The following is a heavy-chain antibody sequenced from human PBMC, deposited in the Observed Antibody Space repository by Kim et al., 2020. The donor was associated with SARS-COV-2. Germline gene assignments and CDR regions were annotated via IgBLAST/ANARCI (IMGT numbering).Heavy chain of an antibody. CDR1: GFSLSTSGMC. D-gene: IGHD3-9*01. V-gene: IGHV2-70*11. J-gene: IGHJ6*02. Sequence: SGPTLVNPTQTLTLTCTFSGFSLSTSGMCVSWIRQPPGKALEWLARIDWDDDKYYSTSLKTRLTISKDISKNQVVLTMTNMDPVDTATYYCARSLYDILTGTSYDMDVWGQGTTVTVSS. CDR3: ARSLYDILTGTSYDMDV. CDR2: IDWDDDK.